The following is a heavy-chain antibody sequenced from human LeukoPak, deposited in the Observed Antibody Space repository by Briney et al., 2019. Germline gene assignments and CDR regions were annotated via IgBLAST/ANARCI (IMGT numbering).Heavy chain of an antibody. V-gene: IGHV1-2*02. CDR1: GYTFSGYY. D-gene: IGHD2-2*01. Sequence: ASVKVSCKASGYTFSGYYIHWVRQAPGQGLEWMGWINPKSGDTNYAQKFQGRVTMTRDTSISTAYMELSRLRSDDTAVYYCAREISTILKADWFDPWGQGTLVTVSS. CDR2: INPKSGDT. J-gene: IGHJ5*02. CDR3: AREISTILKADWFDP.